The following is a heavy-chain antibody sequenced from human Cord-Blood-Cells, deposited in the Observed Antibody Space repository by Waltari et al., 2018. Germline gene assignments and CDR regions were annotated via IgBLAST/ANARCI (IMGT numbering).Heavy chain of an antibody. V-gene: IGHV3-30*03. Sequence: QVQLVESGGGVVQPGRSLRLSCAASGFTFSSYGMHWVRQAPGKGLEWVAVRSYDGSNKYYADSVKGRFTISRDNSKNTLYLQMNSLRAEDTAVYYCATTTVTTLDAFDIWGQGTMVTVSS. J-gene: IGHJ3*02. CDR1: GFTFSSYG. CDR3: ATTTVTTLDAFDI. D-gene: IGHD4-17*01. CDR2: RSYDGSNK.